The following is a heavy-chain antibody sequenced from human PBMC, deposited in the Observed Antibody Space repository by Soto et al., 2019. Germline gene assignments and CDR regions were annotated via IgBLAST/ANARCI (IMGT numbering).Heavy chain of an antibody. CDR2: ISYDGSNK. CDR3: ARGQGVYAAFDI. CDR1: GFTFSSYA. J-gene: IGHJ3*02. V-gene: IGHV3-30-3*01. Sequence: LGLSCAASGFTFSSYAMHWVRQAPGKGLEWVAVISYDGSNKYYADSVKGRFTISRDNSKNTLYLQMNSLRAEDTAVYYCARGQGVYAAFDIWGQGTMVTVSS. D-gene: IGHD3-16*01.